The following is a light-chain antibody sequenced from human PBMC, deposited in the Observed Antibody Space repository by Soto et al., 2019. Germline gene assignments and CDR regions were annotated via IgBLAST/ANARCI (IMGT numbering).Light chain of an antibody. CDR2: AAS. CDR1: QGISTY. J-gene: IGKJ1*01. Sequence: DIQMTQSPSAMSASVGDRVTITCRASQGISTYLDWFQQKRGKVPKRLIYAASSLQSGVPSRFSGSGSGTEFTRTISSLQPEDFAPYYCLQHNSYPRTFGQGTKVEIK. V-gene: IGKV1-17*03. CDR3: LQHNSYPRT.